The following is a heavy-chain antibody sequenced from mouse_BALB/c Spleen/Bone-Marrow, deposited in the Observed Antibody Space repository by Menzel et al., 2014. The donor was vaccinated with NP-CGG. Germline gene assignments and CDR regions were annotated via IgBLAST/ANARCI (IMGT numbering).Heavy chain of an antibody. J-gene: IGHJ2*01. CDR2: IWAGGTT. CDR3: ARSTTTDYFDY. CDR1: GFSLTSYG. Sequence: VKLMESGPGLVAPSQSLSTTCTVSGFSLTSYGVHWVRQPPGKGLEWLGVIWAGGTTNYNPALMSRLSISKDNSKSQVFLKMNSLQTDDTAMYYCARSTTTDYFDYWGQGTTLTVSS. D-gene: IGHD1-1*01. V-gene: IGHV2-9*02.